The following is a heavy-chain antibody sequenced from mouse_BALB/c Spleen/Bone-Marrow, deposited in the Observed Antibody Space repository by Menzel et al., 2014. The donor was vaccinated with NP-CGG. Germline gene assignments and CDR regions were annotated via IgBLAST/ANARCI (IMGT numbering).Heavy chain of an antibody. CDR1: GFNIKDTY. D-gene: IGHD2-2*01. Sequence: VQLQQPGAELVKPGASVKLSCTASGFNIKDTYMHWVKQRPEQGLEWNGRIDPANGNTKYDPKFQGKATITADTSSNTAYLQLSSLTSEDTAVYYCASYVYGYYFDYWGQGTTLTVSS. CDR3: ASYVYGYYFDY. J-gene: IGHJ2*01. V-gene: IGHV14-3*02. CDR2: IDPANGNT.